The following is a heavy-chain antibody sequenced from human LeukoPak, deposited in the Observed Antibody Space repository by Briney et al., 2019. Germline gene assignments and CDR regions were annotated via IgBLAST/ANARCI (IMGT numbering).Heavy chain of an antibody. D-gene: IGHD2-2*01. CDR3: ARFPRTRCCSSTSCQGRYFDY. CDR1: GYTFTSYG. Sequence: ASVKVSCKASGYTFTSYGISWVRQAPGQGLEWMGWISAYNGNTNYAQKLQGRVTMTTDTSTSTAYMELRSLRSDDTAVYYCARFPRTRCCSSTSCQGRYFDYWGQGTLVTVSS. V-gene: IGHV1-18*01. J-gene: IGHJ4*02. CDR2: ISAYNGNT.